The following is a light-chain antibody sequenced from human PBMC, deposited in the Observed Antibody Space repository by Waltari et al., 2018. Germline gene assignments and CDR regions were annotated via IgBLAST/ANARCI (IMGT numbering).Light chain of an antibody. CDR2: DDT. Sequence: SYVLTQPPSVSVAPGTTARISGAGQNLRSKTVHWYQPRPGQAPVLVIYDDTVRPSGIPDRISGSDTATLTIARVEAGDEADYYCQVWDSSGDHPVFGGGTRLTVL. CDR3: QVWDSSGDHPV. V-gene: IGLV3-21*03. CDR1: NLRSKT. J-gene: IGLJ2*01.